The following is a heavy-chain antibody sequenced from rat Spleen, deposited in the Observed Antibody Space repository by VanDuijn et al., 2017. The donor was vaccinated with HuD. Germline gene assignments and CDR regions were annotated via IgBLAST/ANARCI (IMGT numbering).Heavy chain of an antibody. CDR3: ARAEGYYYDGTPPFDY. J-gene: IGHJ2*01. Sequence: EVQLQESGPGLVKPSQSLSLTCSVTGYSITSNYWGWIRKFPGNKMEWIGHISYSGSTSYNPSLKSRISITRDTSKNQFFLQLNSVTTEDTATYYCARAEGYYYDGTPPFDYWGQGVMVTVSS. D-gene: IGHD1-12*02. CDR2: ISYSGST. V-gene: IGHV3-1*01. CDR1: GYSITSNY.